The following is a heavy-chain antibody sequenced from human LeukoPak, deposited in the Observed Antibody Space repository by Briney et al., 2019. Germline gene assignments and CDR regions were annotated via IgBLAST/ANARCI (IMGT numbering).Heavy chain of an antibody. CDR1: GGSFSGYY. CDR3: ARGIVLRYFVWLSPRGNWFDP. D-gene: IGHD3-9*01. J-gene: IGHJ5*02. Sequence: SETLSLTCAVYGGSFSGYYWSWIRQPPGKGLEWIGEINHSGSTNYNPSLKSRVTISVDTSKNQFSLKLSSVTAADTAVYYCARGIVLRYFVWLSPRGNWFDPWGQGTLVTVSS. CDR2: INHSGST. V-gene: IGHV4-34*01.